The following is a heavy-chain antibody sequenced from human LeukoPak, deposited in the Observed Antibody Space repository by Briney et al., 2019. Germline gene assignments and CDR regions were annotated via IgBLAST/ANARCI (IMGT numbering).Heavy chain of an antibody. V-gene: IGHV3-13*01. CDR1: GFTFSSYD. J-gene: IGHJ4*02. CDR2: IGTADDT. Sequence: GGSLRLSCVASGFTFSSYDMHWVRQGTGKGLEWVSAIGTADDTYYPGSVKGRFTISRDDAKNSLYLQMNNLRVGDTAVYYCAKVAKYYYGSETYYFFEHWGQGTPVTASS. CDR3: AKVAKYYYGSETYYFFEH. D-gene: IGHD3-10*01.